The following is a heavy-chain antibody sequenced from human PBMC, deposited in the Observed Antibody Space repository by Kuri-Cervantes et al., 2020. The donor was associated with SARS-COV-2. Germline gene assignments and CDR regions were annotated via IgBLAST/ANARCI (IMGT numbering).Heavy chain of an antibody. V-gene: IGHV4-34*01. CDR3: ARGGCSSTSCYSKHQKNWFDP. D-gene: IGHD2-2*01. Sequence: GSLRLSCAVYGGSFSGYYWSWIRQPPGKGLEWIGEINHSGSTNYNPSLKSRVTISVDTSKNQFSLKLSSVTAADTAVYYCARGGCSSTSCYSKHQKNWFDPWGQGTLVTSPQ. CDR2: INHSGST. CDR1: GGSFSGYY. J-gene: IGHJ5*02.